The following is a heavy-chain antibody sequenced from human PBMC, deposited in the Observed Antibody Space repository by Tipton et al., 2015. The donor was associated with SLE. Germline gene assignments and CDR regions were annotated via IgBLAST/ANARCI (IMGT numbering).Heavy chain of an antibody. J-gene: IGHJ4*02. D-gene: IGHD6-6*01. CDR1: GYSFASYW. Sequence: LVQSGAEVKKPGESLKISCKASGYSFASYWIGWVRQMPGKGLEWVGIIYPADSDTRYSPSFQGQVTISADKSISTAYLQWSSLKASDTAIYYCARRYSSTWSIDYWGQGTLVTVPS. V-gene: IGHV5-51*03. CDR2: IYPADSDT. CDR3: ARRYSSTWSIDY.